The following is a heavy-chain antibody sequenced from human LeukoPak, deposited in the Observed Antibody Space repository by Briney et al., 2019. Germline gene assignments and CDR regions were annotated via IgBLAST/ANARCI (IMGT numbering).Heavy chain of an antibody. J-gene: IGHJ4*02. CDR3: AKNGGSQCYSHLDS. Sequence: GGPLRLSCAASGFTFSSYAMSWVRQAPGKGLEWVSGTSGSGGSTYYAGSVKGRFTISRDNSKNTLYLQMNSLRVEDTAVYYCAKNGGSQCYSHLDSWGQGTLVTVSS. V-gene: IGHV3-23*01. D-gene: IGHD2-15*01. CDR1: GFTFSSYA. CDR2: TSGSGGST.